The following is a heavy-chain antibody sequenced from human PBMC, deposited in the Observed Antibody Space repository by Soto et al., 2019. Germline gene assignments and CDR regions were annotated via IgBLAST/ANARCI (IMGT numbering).Heavy chain of an antibody. D-gene: IGHD4-17*01. CDR1: CYTFTSYG. CDR3: ARVSTVTSPGVLDY. CDR2: ISAYNGNT. Sequence: ASVKVSCKASCYTFTSYGISWVRQVPGQGLEWMGWISAYNGNTNYAQKLQGRVTMTTDTSTSTAYMELRSLRSDDTAVYYCARVSTVTSPGVLDYWGQGTLDIVYS. J-gene: IGHJ4*02. V-gene: IGHV1-18*01.